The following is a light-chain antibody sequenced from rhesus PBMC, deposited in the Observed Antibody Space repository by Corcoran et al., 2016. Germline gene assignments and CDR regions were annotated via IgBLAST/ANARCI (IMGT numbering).Light chain of an antibody. CDR1: QGISSY. V-gene: IGKV1-25*01. Sequence: DIQMTQSPSSVFASVGDRVTITCRASQGISSYLAWYQQKPGKAPKLLIYYVRTLESGVPSRFRGSGSGTEFTLPISSLQPEDFATYYCQQYNSLPYSFGQGTKVEIK. CDR2: YVR. J-gene: IGKJ2*01. CDR3: QQYNSLPYS.